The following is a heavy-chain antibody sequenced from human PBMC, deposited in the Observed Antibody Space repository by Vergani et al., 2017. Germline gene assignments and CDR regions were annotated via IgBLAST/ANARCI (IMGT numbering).Heavy chain of an antibody. CDR3: ARRKLYYDFWSGYSAGFDY. CDR2: INHSGST. D-gene: IGHD3-3*01. V-gene: IGHV4-39*07. J-gene: IGHJ4*02. Sequence: QLQLQESGPGLVKPSETLSLTCTVSGGSISSSSYYWSWIRQPPGKGLEWIGEINHSGSTNYNPSLKSRVTITVETSKNQFSLKLSSVTAADTAVYYCARRKLYYDFWSGYSAGFDYWGQGTLVTVSS. CDR1: GGSISSSSYY.